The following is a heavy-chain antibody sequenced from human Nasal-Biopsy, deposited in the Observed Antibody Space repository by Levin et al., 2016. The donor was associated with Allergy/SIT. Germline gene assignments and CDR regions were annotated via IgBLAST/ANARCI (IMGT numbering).Heavy chain of an antibody. D-gene: IGHD2-15*01. CDR1: GASITSYY. Sequence: SETLSLTCTVSGASITSYYWTWIRQPPGKGLESIGYIDYSGSTDYNPSLKTRLTFSIDTSKKRFSLKLYSVTAADTAVYYCARLGRNCSRGNCYSSWFDPWGQGTLVTVSS. CDR3: ARLGRNCSRGNCYSSWFDP. V-gene: IGHV4-59*01. CDR2: IDYSGST. J-gene: IGHJ5*02.